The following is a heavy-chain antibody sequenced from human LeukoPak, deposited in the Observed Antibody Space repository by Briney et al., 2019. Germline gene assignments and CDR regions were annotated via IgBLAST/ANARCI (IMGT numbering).Heavy chain of an antibody. CDR3: ARAPTVVTPYYFDY. J-gene: IGHJ4*02. D-gene: IGHD4-23*01. CDR1: GGSICSNY. V-gene: IGHV4-59*01. Sequence: KPSETLSLTCTASGGSICSNYWSWIRQPPGTAQAWIGYIYYSGSTNYNPSLKSRVTISVDTSKNQFSLKLSSVTAADTAVYYCARAPTVVTPYYFDYWGQGTLVTVSS. CDR2: IYYSGST.